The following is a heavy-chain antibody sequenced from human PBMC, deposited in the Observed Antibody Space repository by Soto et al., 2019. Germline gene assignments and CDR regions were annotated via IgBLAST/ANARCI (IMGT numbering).Heavy chain of an antibody. CDR1: GFTFSRYG. V-gene: IGHV3-21*01. D-gene: IGHD2-2*01. CDR2: ISMTTSYV. CDR3: ARDPSEGRVGNWFES. Sequence: EVQLVESGGGLGKPGGSLRLSCAASGFTFSRYGMSWVRQAPGKGLEWVASISMTTSYVYYADSVKGRFSISRDNAKKILDLEMYALRTEDTAVYYCARDPSEGRVGNWFESWGQGTLVTVSS. J-gene: IGHJ5*01.